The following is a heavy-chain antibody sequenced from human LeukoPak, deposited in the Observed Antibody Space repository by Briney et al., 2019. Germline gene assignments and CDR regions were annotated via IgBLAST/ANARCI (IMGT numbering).Heavy chain of an antibody. Sequence: SETLSLTCTVSGGSISSYYWSWIRQPPGKGLEWIGYIYYSGSTNYNPSLKSRVTISVDTSKNQFSLKLSSVTAADTAVYYCARDPGYGSSGLGGYYFDYWGQGTLVTVSS. CDR1: GGSISSYY. J-gene: IGHJ4*02. V-gene: IGHV4-59*12. D-gene: IGHD3-22*01. CDR2: IYYSGST. CDR3: ARDPGYGSSGLGGYYFDY.